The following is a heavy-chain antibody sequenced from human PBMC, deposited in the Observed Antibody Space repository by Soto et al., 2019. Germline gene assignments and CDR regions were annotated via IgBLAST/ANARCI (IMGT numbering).Heavy chain of an antibody. J-gene: IGHJ5*02. CDR3: ARGAVREYKSERGTGYNWFDP. D-gene: IGHD2-8*02. CDR2: INHSGST. CDR1: GGSFSGYY. V-gene: IGHV4-34*01. Sequence: XATLSLTCAVYGGSFSGYYWSWIRQPPGKGLEWIGEINHSGSTNYNPSLKSRVTISVDTSKNQFSLKLSSVTAADTAVYYCARGAVREYKSERGTGYNWFDPWGQGTLVTVSS.